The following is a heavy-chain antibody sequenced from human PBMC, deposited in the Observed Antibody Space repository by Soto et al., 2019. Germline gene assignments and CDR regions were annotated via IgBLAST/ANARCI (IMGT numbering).Heavy chain of an antibody. CDR2: IWYDGSNK. Sequence: QVQLVESGGGVVQPGRSLRLSCAASGFTFSSSGMHWVRQAPGKGLEWVAVIWYDGSNKYYADSVKGRFTISRDNSKNTLYLQMNSLRAEDTAVYYCASFRYYYGSGSNNWFDPWGQGTLVTVSS. CDR3: ASFRYYYGSGSNNWFDP. D-gene: IGHD3-10*01. CDR1: GFTFSSSG. V-gene: IGHV3-33*01. J-gene: IGHJ5*02.